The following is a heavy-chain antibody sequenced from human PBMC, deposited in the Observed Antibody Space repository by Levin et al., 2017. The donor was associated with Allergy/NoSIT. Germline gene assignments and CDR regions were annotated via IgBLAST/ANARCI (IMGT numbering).Heavy chain of an antibody. Sequence: SCAASRFTFTSYTMHWVRQAPGKGLEWVAVISYDGSNKYYADSVKGRFTISRDNSKKTLNLQMNSLRAEDTAVYYCAGSLATIDNSYYMDVWGKGTTVTVSS. J-gene: IGHJ6*03. V-gene: IGHV3-30-3*01. CDR2: ISYDGSNK. CDR1: RFTFTSYT. CDR3: AGSLATIDNSYYMDV. D-gene: IGHD5-12*01.